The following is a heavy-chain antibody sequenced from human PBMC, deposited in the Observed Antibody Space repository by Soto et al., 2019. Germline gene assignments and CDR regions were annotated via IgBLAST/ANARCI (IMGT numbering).Heavy chain of an antibody. J-gene: IGHJ4*02. CDR1: GFTFSSYS. CDR3: ASTSIAARRPHY. V-gene: IGHV3-21*01. Sequence: LRLSCAASGFTFSSYSMNWVRQAPGKGLEWVSSISSSSSYIYYADSVKGRFTISRDNAKNSLYLQMNSLRAEDTAVYYCASTSIAARRPHYWGQGTLVTVSS. D-gene: IGHD6-6*01. CDR2: ISSSSSYI.